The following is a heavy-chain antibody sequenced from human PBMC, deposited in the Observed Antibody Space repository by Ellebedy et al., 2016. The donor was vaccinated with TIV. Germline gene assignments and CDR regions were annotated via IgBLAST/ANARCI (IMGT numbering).Heavy chain of an antibody. J-gene: IGHJ4*02. Sequence: GESLKISCAASGFTFSSYWMSWVRQAPGKGLEWVANIKQGGSEQYYVDSVKGQFTISRDNAKNSLYLQMNSLRAEDTAVYYCARDGGPIAAAADDWGQGTLVTVSS. V-gene: IGHV3-7*03. D-gene: IGHD6-13*01. CDR3: ARDGGPIAAAADD. CDR2: IKQGGSEQ. CDR1: GFTFSSYW.